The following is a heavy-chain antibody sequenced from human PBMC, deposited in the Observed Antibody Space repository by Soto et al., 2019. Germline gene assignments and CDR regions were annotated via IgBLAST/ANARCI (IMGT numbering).Heavy chain of an antibody. CDR1: GFTCSDYY. CDR2: ISRSGSTL. CDR3: ARDLESYWFDP. V-gene: IGHV3-11*01. J-gene: IGHJ5*02. Sequence: QVQLVESGGGLVKPGGCLRLSCAASGFTCSDYYMSWIRQAPGKGLEWVSYISRSGSTLYYADSVKGRFTISRDNAKNSLYLQMNSLIAGDTAVYYWARDLESYWFDPWGQGPLLTVSS.